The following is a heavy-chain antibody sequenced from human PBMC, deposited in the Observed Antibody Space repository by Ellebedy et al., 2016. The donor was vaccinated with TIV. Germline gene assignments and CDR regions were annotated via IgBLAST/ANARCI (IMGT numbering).Heavy chain of an antibody. CDR2: INPNSGGT. CDR1: GYVFTAYY. V-gene: IGHV1-2*02. Sequence: ASVKVSCKTSGYVFTAYYIHWVRQAPGQGLEWMGWINPNSGGTNYAQKFQGRVTMTRDTSVNTAYMELNRLQSDDTAVYYCARVLRATSGMDVWGHGTTVIVS. D-gene: IGHD4/OR15-4a*01. J-gene: IGHJ6*02. CDR3: ARVLRATSGMDV.